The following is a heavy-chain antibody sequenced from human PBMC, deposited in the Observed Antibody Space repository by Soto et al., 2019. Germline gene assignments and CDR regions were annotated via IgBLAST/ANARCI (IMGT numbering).Heavy chain of an antibody. D-gene: IGHD3-3*01. Sequence: EVQLVESGGGLVQPGGSLKLSCVASGFSISSSDMHWVRQVMGKGLEWVSTLGTSGDTFYSGSVKGRFTISREDAKNSFHLQMNSLRAEDSAVYYCTRDRQIYRFYYYGMDVWGQGTAVTVS. CDR2: LGTSGDT. CDR3: TRDRQIYRFYYYGMDV. CDR1: GFSISSSD. J-gene: IGHJ6*02. V-gene: IGHV3-13*01.